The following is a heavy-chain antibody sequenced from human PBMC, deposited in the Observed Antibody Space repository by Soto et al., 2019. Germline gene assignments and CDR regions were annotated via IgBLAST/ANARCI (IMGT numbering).Heavy chain of an antibody. Sequence: PSETLSLTCTVSGDSISSAGYSCSWFRQHPGKGLEWIGYIYDSVSTYYNPSLRSRVTISVDTSKKQFSLKLRSVTAADTAVYYCARDAAEYYFDYWGQGTLVTVSS. CDR1: GDSISSAGYS. CDR3: ARDAAEYYFDY. CDR2: IYDSVST. J-gene: IGHJ4*02. V-gene: IGHV4-31*03. D-gene: IGHD6-25*01.